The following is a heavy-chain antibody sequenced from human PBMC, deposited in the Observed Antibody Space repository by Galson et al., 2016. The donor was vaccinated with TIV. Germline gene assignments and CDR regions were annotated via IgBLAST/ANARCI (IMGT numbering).Heavy chain of an antibody. CDR1: GYSFTRYY. CDR3: ARARGYNFENAFHI. Sequence: SVKVSCRASGYSFTRYYMHWVRRAPGQGLEWMGIINPSGGTTVYAEKFQGRVTISADEFPSAAYMELSSLRFEDTAVYYCARARGYNFENAFHIWGQGTMVTVSS. J-gene: IGHJ3*02. V-gene: IGHV1-46*01. D-gene: IGHD5-18*01. CDR2: INPSGGTT.